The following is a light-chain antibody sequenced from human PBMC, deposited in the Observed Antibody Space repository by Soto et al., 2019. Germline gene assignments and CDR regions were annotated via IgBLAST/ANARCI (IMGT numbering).Light chain of an antibody. Sequence: EIVLTQSPGTLSLSPGERATLSCRASQNVRSGYLAWYQQKPGQAPRLLIYGASSRATGIPDRFSGSGSGTDFTLTISRLEPEDFAVYYCQQYVNSPYTFGQ. J-gene: IGKJ2*01. CDR3: QQYVNSPYT. CDR1: QNVRSGY. V-gene: IGKV3-20*01. CDR2: GAS.